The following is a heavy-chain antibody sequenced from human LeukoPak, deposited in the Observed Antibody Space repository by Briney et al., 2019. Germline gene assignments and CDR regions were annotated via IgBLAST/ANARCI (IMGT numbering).Heavy chain of an antibody. D-gene: IGHD2-2*01. Sequence: SETLSLTCTVSGGSISSYYWSWIRQPPGKGLEWIGEINHSGSTNYNPSLKSRVTISVDTSKNQFSLKLSSVTAADTAVYYCARGPHYCSSTSCYPYYFDYWGQGTLVTVSS. CDR3: ARGPHYCSSTSCYPYYFDY. V-gene: IGHV4-34*01. CDR1: GGSISSYY. J-gene: IGHJ4*02. CDR2: INHSGST.